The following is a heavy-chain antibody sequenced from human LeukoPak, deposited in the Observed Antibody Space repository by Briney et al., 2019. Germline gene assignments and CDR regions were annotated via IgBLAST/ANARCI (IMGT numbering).Heavy chain of an antibody. CDR1: GYMFINDY. CDR3: ARDGSHWDFDS. J-gene: IGHJ4*02. V-gene: IGHV1-46*01. CDR2: IIPRGGAT. Sequence: ASVKVSCKASGYMFINDYIHWVRQALGQGLEWMGRIIPRGGATIYTQNFQGRLTVTRDTSTSTVLMELTSLRSEDMAVYYCARDGSHWDFDSWGQGTLVTVSS. D-gene: IGHD7-27*01.